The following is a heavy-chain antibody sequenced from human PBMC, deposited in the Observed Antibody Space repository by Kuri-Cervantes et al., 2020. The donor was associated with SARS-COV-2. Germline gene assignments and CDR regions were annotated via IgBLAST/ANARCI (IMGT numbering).Heavy chain of an antibody. J-gene: IGHJ6*02. CDR1: GFTFSSYS. Sequence: GGSLRLSCAASGFTFSSYSMNWVRQAPGKGLEWVSYISSSSSTIYYADSAKGRFTISRDNAKNSLYLQMNSLRDEDTAVYYCASWRNFDYGDYANYYYYGMDVWGQGTTVTVSS. D-gene: IGHD4-17*01. V-gene: IGHV3-48*02. CDR3: ASWRNFDYGDYANYYYYGMDV. CDR2: ISSSSSTI.